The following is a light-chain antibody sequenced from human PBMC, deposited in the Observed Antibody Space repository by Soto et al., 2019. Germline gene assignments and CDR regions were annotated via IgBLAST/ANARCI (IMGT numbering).Light chain of an antibody. J-gene: IGKJ4*01. Sequence: DIVMTQSPDSLAVSLGERATINCKSSQSVLHSANNKNYLGRYQQKAGQPPKLLVHWAGIRESGVPDRFSGSGSGTDFTLTISSLQAEDVAVYYCHQYYSVPLTFGGGTKVDIK. CDR3: HQYYSVPLT. CDR1: QSVLHSANNKNY. V-gene: IGKV4-1*01. CDR2: WAG.